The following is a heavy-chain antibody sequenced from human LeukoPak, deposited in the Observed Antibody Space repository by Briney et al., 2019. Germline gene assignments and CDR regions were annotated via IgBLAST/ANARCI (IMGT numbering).Heavy chain of an antibody. Sequence: SETMSLTCAVYGGSSSGYYWSWIRQPLGKGLEWHGEINHSGSTNYNPSLKSRVTISVDTSKNQFSLKLSSVTAADTAVYYCARLRMVRGVNHGMDVWGKGTTVTVSS. J-gene: IGHJ6*04. D-gene: IGHD3-10*01. CDR1: GGSSSGYY. CDR2: INHSGST. V-gene: IGHV4-34*01. CDR3: ARLRMVRGVNHGMDV.